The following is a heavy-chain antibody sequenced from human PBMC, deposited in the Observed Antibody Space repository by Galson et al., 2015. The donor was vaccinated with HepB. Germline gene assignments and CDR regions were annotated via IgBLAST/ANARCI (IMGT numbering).Heavy chain of an antibody. D-gene: IGHD3-10*01. J-gene: IGHJ4*02. V-gene: IGHV2-70*01. CDR1: GFSLSTNGMC. Sequence: PALVKPTQTLTLTCTFSGFSLSTNGMCVSWIRQPPGKALEWLALIDWDDDKYFSTSLKTRLTISKDTSKNQVVLTMTNVDPVDTATYYCARVFRQVGHYYKSFFDYWGQGALVTVSS. CDR2: IDWDDDK. CDR3: ARVFRQVGHYYKSFFDY.